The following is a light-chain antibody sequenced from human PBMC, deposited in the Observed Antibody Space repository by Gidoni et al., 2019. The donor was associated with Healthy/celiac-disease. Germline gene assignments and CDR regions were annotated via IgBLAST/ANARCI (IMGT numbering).Light chain of an antibody. J-gene: IGLJ3*02. CDR3: CSYAGSYTWV. CDR2: DVS. V-gene: IGLV2-11*01. CDR1: SSDVGGYNY. Sequence: RAVTISCTGTSSDVGGYNYVSWYQQHPGKAPKLMIYDVSKRPSGVPDRFSGSKSGNTASLTISGLQAEDEADYYCCSYAGSYTWVFGGGTKLTV.